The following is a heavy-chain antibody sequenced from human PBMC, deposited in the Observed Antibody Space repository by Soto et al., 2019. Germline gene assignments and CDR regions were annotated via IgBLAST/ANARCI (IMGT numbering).Heavy chain of an antibody. CDR3: ARGEGALDY. Sequence: GGSLRLSCAASGFTFSSYAMHWVRQAPGKGLEWVAVISYDGSNKYYADSVKGRFTISRDNSKNTLYLQMNSLRAEDTAVYYCARGEGALDYWGQGTLVTVSS. CDR1: GFTFSSYA. CDR2: ISYDGSNK. V-gene: IGHV3-30-3*01. D-gene: IGHD1-26*01. J-gene: IGHJ4*02.